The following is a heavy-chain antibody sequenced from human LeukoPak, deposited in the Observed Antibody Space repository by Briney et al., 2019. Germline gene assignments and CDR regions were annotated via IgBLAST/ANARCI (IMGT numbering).Heavy chain of an antibody. V-gene: IGHV1-8*01. D-gene: IGHD1-1*01. J-gene: IGHJ4*02. CDR3: ARGRYNWNDYLDY. CDR2: MNPDSGNT. CDR1: GYTFTSYD. Sequence: ASVEVSCKASGYTFTSYDINWVRQATEQGLEWMGWMNPDSGNTGYAQKFQGRVTMTRNTSISTAYIELSSLRSEDTAVYYCARGRYNWNDYLDYWGQGTLVTVSS.